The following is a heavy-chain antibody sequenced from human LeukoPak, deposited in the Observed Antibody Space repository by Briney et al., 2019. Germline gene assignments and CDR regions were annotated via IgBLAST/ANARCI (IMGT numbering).Heavy chain of an antibody. CDR3: AYTVSYDLFEF. D-gene: IGHD2-2*02. J-gene: IGHJ4*02. CDR1: GASIHSSNHF. CDR2: IFDNGTI. Sequence: SETLFLACAVSGASIHSSNHFWGWIRQPPGKALEWIGTIFDNGTIYYRQSLKTRVTISVDTSKNQFSLNLRSLTAADTAVYYCAYTVSYDLFEFWGQGTPVTVSS. V-gene: IGHV4-39*01.